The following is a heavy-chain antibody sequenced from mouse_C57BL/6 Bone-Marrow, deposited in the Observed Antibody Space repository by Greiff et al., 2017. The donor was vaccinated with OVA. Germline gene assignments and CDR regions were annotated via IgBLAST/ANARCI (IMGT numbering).Heavy chain of an antibody. CDR3: AREGDGYPAWFAY. CDR1: GYTFTSYG. V-gene: IGHV1-81*01. Sequence: VQLQQSGAELARPGASVKLSCKASGYTFTSYGISWVKQRTGQGLEWIGEINPRSGNTYYNEKFKGKATLTADKSSSTAYMELRSLTSEDSAVYFCAREGDGYPAWFAYWGQGTLVTVSA. CDR2: INPRSGNT. J-gene: IGHJ3*01. D-gene: IGHD2-3*01.